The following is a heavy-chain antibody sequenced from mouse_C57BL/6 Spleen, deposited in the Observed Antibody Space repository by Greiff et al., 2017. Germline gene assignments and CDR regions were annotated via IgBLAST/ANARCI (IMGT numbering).Heavy chain of an antibody. V-gene: IGHV1-7*01. CDR1: GYTFTSYW. CDR3: AKGDGSSYWYFDV. D-gene: IGHD1-1*01. Sequence: QVQLQQSGAELAKPGASVKLSCKASGYTFTSYWMHWVNQRPGQGLEWIGYINPSSGYTKYNQKFKDKATLTADKSSSTAYMQLSSLTYEDSAVYYCAKGDGSSYWYFDVWGTGTTVTVSS. J-gene: IGHJ1*03. CDR2: INPSSGYT.